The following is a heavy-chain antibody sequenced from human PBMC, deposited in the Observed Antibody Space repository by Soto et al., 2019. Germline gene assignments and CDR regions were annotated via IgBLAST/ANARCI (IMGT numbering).Heavy chain of an antibody. CDR2: LYHSGST. CDR1: GASISSTDW. V-gene: IGHV4-4*02. Sequence: PAETLSLTCAVSGASISSTDWWSWVRQPPGKGLEWLWELYHSGSTYYNPSLKSRVTISVDKSKNQFSMKLTSVTAADTAVYYCAVPEAGDSXYWGQGARGTVS. CDR3: AVPEAGDSXY. D-gene: IGHD6-13*01. J-gene: IGHJ4*02.